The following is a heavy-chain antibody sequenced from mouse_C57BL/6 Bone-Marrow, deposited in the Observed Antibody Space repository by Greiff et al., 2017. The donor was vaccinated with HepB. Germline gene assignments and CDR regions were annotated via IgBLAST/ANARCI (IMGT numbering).Heavy chain of an antibody. D-gene: IGHD4-1*01. CDR2: ISYDGSN. Sequence: EVQLQQSGPGLVKPSQSLSLTCSVTGYSITSGYYWNWIRQFPGNKLEWMGYISYDGSNNYNPSLKNRISITRDTSKNQFFLKLNSVTTEDTATYYCATGTRWFAYWGQGTLVTVSA. CDR1: GYSITSGYY. V-gene: IGHV3-6*01. CDR3: ATGTRWFAY. J-gene: IGHJ3*01.